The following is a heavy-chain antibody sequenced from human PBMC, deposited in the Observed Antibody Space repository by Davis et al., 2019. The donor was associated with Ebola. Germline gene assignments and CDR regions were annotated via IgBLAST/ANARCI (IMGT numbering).Heavy chain of an antibody. CDR3: ARDPVMEAAGTLYYYYYGMDV. V-gene: IGHV3-7*03. CDR1: GFTFSSYW. D-gene: IGHD6-13*01. Sequence: PGGSLRLSCAASGFTFSSYWMSWVRQAPGKGLEWVANIKQDGSEKYYVDSVKGRFTISRDNAKNSLYLQMNSLRAEDTAVYYCARDPVMEAAGTLYYYYYGMDVWGQGTTVTVSS. CDR2: IKQDGSEK. J-gene: IGHJ6*02.